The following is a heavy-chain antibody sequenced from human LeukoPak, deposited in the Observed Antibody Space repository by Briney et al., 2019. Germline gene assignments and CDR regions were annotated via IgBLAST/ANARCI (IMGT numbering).Heavy chain of an antibody. Sequence: PGGSLRLSCAASGFTFSSYAMHWVRQAPGKGLEWVAVISYDGSNKYYADSVKGRFTISRDNSKNTLYLQMNSLRAEDTAVYYCVRVSELLPFDYWGQGTLVTVSS. CDR1: GFTFSSYA. J-gene: IGHJ4*02. CDR2: ISYDGSNK. D-gene: IGHD1-26*01. V-gene: IGHV3-30-3*01. CDR3: VRVSELLPFDY.